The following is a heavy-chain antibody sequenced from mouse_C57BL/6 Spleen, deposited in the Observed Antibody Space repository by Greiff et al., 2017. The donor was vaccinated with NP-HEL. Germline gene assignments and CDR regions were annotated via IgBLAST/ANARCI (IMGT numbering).Heavy chain of an antibody. CDR1: GYTFTSYW. CDR2: IDPSDSYT. CDR3: ARANLNY. V-gene: IGHV1-69*01. J-gene: IGHJ4*01. Sequence: QVQLKQPGAELVMPGASVKLSCKASGYTFTSYWMHWVKQRPGQGLEWIGEIDPSDSYTNYNQKFKGKSTLTVDKSSSTAYMQLSSLTSEDSAVYYCARANLNYWGQGTSVTVSS.